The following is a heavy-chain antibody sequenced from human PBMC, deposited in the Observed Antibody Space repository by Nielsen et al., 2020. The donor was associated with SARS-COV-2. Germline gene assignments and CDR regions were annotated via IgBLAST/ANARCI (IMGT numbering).Heavy chain of an antibody. D-gene: IGHD6-19*01. Sequence: SGPTLVKPTQTLTLTCTFSGFSLSTSGMRVSWIRQPPGKALEWLARIDWDDDKFYSTSLKTRLTISKYTSKNQVVLTMTNMDPVDTATYYCARDKQWLGTVDYWGQGTLVTVSS. CDR2: IDWDDDK. V-gene: IGHV2-70*04. J-gene: IGHJ4*02. CDR3: ARDKQWLGTVDY. CDR1: GFSLSTSGMR.